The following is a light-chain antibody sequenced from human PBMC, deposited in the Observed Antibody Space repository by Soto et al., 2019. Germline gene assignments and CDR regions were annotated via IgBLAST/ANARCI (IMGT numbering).Light chain of an antibody. CDR1: SSNIGTSN. CDR2: SDN. J-gene: IGLJ3*02. V-gene: IGLV1-44*01. Sequence: QSVLTQPPSASGTPGQRVTISCSGSSSNIGTSNVAWYQQLPGTAPKLLIFSDNQRPSGVPERFSGSKSGTSASLAISGLQSEDEADYSCVAWDDSLNGWVFGGGTKLTVL. CDR3: VAWDDSLNGWV.